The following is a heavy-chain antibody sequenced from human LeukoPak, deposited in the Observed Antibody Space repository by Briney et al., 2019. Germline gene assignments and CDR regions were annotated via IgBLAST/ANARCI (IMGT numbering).Heavy chain of an antibody. CDR2: VSGSGGST. V-gene: IGHV3-23*01. D-gene: IGHD2-2*01. J-gene: IGHJ4*02. CDR3: ARDAYRYCSSTSCLYYFDY. Sequence: GGSLRLSCAASGFTFSSYSMNWVRQAPGKGLEWVSAVSGSGGSTYYADSVKGRFTISRDNSKNTLYLQMNSLRAEDTAVYYCARDAYRYCSSTSCLYYFDYWGQGTLVTVSS. CDR1: GFTFSSYS.